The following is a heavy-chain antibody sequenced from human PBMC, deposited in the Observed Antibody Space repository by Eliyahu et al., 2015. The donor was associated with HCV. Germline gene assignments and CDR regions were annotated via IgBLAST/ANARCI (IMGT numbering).Heavy chain of an antibody. CDR3: ARKNARAGDAFDI. J-gene: IGHJ3*02. V-gene: IGHV3-11*01. CDR1: GFTFSDYY. Sequence: QVQLVESGGGLVKPGGSLRLSCAASGFTFSDYYMSWMCQAPGKGLEWVSYISASGSTIYYRDSVKGRFTISRDNAKNALYLQMNSLRAEDTAVYYCARKNARAGDAFDIWGQGTVVTVSS. D-gene: IGHD2-8*01. CDR2: ISASGSTI.